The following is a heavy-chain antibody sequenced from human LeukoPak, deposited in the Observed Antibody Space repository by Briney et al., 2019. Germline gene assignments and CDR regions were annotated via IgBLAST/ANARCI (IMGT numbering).Heavy chain of an antibody. CDR3: AKVWPLYYDFWSGPFDY. J-gene: IGHJ4*02. V-gene: IGHV3-23*01. D-gene: IGHD3-3*01. CDR2: ISGSGGST. Sequence: GGSLRLSCAASGFTFSSYAMSWVRQAPGKGLEWVSAISGSGGSTYYADSVKGRFTISRDNSKNTLYLQMNSLRAEDTAVYYCAKVWPLYYDFWSGPFDYWGQGTLVTVSS. CDR1: GFTFSSYA.